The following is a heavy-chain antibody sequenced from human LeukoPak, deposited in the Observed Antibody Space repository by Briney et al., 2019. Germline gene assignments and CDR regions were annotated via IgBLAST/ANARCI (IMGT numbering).Heavy chain of an antibody. D-gene: IGHD3-10*01. J-gene: IGHJ3*01. CDR2: ISSSGNTR. Sequence: PGGSLRLSCAASGFNFSSHEMNWVRQAPGKGLEWVSYISSSGNTRYYADSVKGRFTISRDNAKNSVYLQMNSLRAEDTAVYYCARRDMVLRGAFAVWGQGTMVTVSS. CDR1: GFNFSSHE. V-gene: IGHV3-48*03. CDR3: ARRDMVLRGAFAV.